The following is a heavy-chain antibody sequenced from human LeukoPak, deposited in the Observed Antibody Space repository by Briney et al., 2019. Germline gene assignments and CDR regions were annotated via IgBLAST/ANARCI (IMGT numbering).Heavy chain of an antibody. Sequence: GGSLRLSCAASGFTFSDYYMSWIRQAPGKGLEWVSYIDTSTRFTNYGDFVKGRFTISRDNAKNTLYLQMNSLRAEDTAVYYCARGGYGDSNVDYWGQGTLVTVSS. V-gene: IGHV3-11*06. CDR1: GFTFSDYY. J-gene: IGHJ4*02. CDR2: IDTSTRFT. D-gene: IGHD4-17*01. CDR3: ARGGYGDSNVDY.